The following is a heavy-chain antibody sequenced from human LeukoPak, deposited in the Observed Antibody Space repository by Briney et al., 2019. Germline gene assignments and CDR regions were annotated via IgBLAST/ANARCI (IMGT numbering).Heavy chain of an antibody. V-gene: IGHV1-2*02. CDR3: ARDIVVVPAAINNWFDP. J-gene: IGHJ5*02. CDR2: INPNSGGT. D-gene: IGHD2-2*02. Sequence: ASVKVSYRASGGTFSSYAISWVRQAPGQGLEWMGWINPNSGGTNYAQKFQGRVTMTRDTSISTAYMELSRLRSDDTAVYYCARDIVVVPAAINNWFDPWGQGTLVTVSS. CDR1: GGTFSSYA.